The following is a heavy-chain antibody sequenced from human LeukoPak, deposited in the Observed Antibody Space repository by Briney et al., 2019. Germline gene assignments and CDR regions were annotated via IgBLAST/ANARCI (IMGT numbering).Heavy chain of an antibody. D-gene: IGHD6-13*01. CDR2: IKQDGSEK. CDR1: GFTFSSYA. V-gene: IGHV3-7*01. Sequence: PGGSLRLSCAASGFTFSSYAMSWVRQAPGKGLEWVANIKQDGSEKYYVDSVKGRFTISRDNSKNTLYLQMNSLRAEDTAVYYCARGGPAAGRFDYWGQGTLVTVSS. J-gene: IGHJ4*02. CDR3: ARGGPAAGRFDY.